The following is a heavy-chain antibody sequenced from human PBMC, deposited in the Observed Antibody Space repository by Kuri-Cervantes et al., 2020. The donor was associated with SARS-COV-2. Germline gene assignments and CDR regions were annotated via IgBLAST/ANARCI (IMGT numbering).Heavy chain of an antibody. V-gene: IGHV4-61*08. CDR2: VHSSGST. CDR1: RGSINSHGSITSNF. CDR3: ARFTEYSSSLLDY. D-gene: IGHD6-6*01. J-gene: IGHJ4*02. Sequence: SETLSLTCSVSRGSINSHGSITSNFWTWIRQPPGRGLEWIGDVHSSGSTNYNPSLESRVTISTDTSKNQFSLRLNSVTAADTAVYYCARFTEYSSSLLDYWGQGTLVTVSS.